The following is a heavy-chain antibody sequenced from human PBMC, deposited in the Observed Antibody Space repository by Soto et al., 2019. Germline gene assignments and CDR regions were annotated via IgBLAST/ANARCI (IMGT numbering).Heavy chain of an antibody. D-gene: IGHD5-12*01. J-gene: IGHJ4*02. CDR1: GGTFSSNP. Sequence: SVKVSCKASGGTFSSNPISWMRQAPGQGLEWMGGTIPTFGAGSYAQRFQGRLTITADKSTNTAYMELSSLRPEDTAVYYCARRQTRGYNCYFDPWGQGTLVTVSS. CDR2: TIPTFGAG. CDR3: ARRQTRGYNCYFDP. V-gene: IGHV1-69*06.